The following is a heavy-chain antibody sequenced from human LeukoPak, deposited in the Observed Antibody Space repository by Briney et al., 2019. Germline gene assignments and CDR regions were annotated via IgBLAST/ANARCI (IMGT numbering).Heavy chain of an antibody. J-gene: IGHJ4*02. CDR2: INHSGST. Sequence: SSETLSLTCAVYGGSFSGYYWSWIRQPPGKGLEWIGEINHSGSTNYNPSLKSRVTISVDTSKNQFSLKLSSVTAADTAVYYCARGFDSSGWYGVHFDYWGQGTLVTVSS. V-gene: IGHV4-34*01. CDR3: ARGFDSSGWYGVHFDY. CDR1: GGSFSGYY. D-gene: IGHD6-19*01.